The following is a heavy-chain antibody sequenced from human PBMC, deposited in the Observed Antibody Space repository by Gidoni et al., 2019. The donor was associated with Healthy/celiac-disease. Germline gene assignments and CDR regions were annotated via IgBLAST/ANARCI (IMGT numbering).Heavy chain of an antibody. V-gene: IGHV1-69*06. CDR3: ARNGKEYSSGWYDY. CDR1: GGTFSSSA. D-gene: IGHD6-19*01. J-gene: IGHJ4*02. CDR2: IIPIFGTA. Sequence: QVQLVQSGAEVKKPGSSVKVSCKASGGTFSSSAISWVRQAPGQVLEWMGGIIPIFGTANYAQKFQGRVTITADKSTSTAYMELSSLRSEDTAVYYCARNGKEYSSGWYDYWGQGTLVTVSS.